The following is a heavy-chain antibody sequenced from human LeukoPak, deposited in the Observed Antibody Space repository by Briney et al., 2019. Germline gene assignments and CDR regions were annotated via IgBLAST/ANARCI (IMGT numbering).Heavy chain of an antibody. CDR2: MYASGSP. CDR1: GGSISGYY. J-gene: IGHJ4*02. D-gene: IGHD2-21*01. CDR3: AREGIGRVHLDN. V-gene: IGHV4-4*07. Sequence: SETLSLTCTVAGGSISGYYWSWIRQPAGXGLGWIGHMYASGSPNYSPSLKGRVTMSVDTSRTQFSLNLTSVTAADTAIYFCAREGIGRVHLDNWGQGTVVTVSS.